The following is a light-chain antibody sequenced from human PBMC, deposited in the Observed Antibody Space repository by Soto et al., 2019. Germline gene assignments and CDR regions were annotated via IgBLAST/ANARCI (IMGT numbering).Light chain of an antibody. CDR2: EVG. V-gene: IGLV2-8*01. CDR1: SSDVGGYNY. Sequence: QSALTQPPSASGSPGQSVTISCTGSSSDVGGYNYVSWYQQHPGRAPKLVIYEVGKRPSGVPDRFSGSKSGNTASLTVSGLQAEDEADYYCSSYTGTNNFGVFGPGTKLTVL. CDR3: SSYTGTNNFGV. J-gene: IGLJ1*01.